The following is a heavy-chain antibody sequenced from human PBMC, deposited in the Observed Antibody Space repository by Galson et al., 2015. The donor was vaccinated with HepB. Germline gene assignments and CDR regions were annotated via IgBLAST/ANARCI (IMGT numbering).Heavy chain of an antibody. CDR1: GFNFGSYA. Sequence: SLRLSCAASGFNFGSYATHWVRQAPGKGLEWVAVISYDGNNKNYADSVKGRFTISRDNPMNTLFLQMHSLRSEDTAVYYCARERLTHRPFDHWGQGSLVTVSS. CDR2: ISYDGNNK. D-gene: IGHD4-23*01. V-gene: IGHV3-30-3*01. J-gene: IGHJ4*02. CDR3: ARERLTHRPFDH.